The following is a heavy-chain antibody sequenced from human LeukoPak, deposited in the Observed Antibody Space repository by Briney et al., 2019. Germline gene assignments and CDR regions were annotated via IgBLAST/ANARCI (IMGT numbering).Heavy chain of an antibody. V-gene: IGHV3-11*06. CDR1: GFTFSDYY. J-gene: IGHJ4*02. CDR3: ATQSYGLFDY. D-gene: IGHD3-10*01. Sequence: PGGSLRLSCVASGFTFSDYYMTWMRQAPGKGLEWISYISSSSSHINYADSVKGRFTISRDNAKNSLYLQMNSLRAEDTAVYYCATQSYGLFDYWGQGTLVTVSS. CDR2: ISSSSSHI.